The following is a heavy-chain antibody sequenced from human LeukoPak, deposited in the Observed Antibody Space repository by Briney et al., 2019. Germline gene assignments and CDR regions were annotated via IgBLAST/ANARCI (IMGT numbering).Heavy chain of an antibody. D-gene: IGHD2-2*03. CDR2: ISYDGSNK. Sequence: PGGSLRLSCAASGFTFSSYAMHWVRQAPGKGLGWVAVISYDGSNKYYADSVKGRFTISRDNSKNTLYLQMNSLRAEDTAVYYCAGELDTVVVPAAKPPYYYYGMDVWGQGTTVTVSS. V-gene: IGHV3-30*04. CDR1: GFTFSSYA. J-gene: IGHJ6*02. CDR3: AGELDTVVVPAAKPPYYYYGMDV.